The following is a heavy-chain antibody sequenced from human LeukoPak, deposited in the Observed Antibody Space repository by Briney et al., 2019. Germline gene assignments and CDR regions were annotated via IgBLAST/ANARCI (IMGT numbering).Heavy chain of an antibody. CDR1: GYSISSGYY. V-gene: IGHV4-38-2*02. Sequence: SETLSLTCTVSGYSISSGYYWGWIRRPPGKGLEWIGSIYHSGSTYYNPSLKSRVTISVDTSKNQFSLKLSSVTAADTAVYYCARDPNTIFGVVTNFDYWGQGTLVTVSS. CDR2: IYHSGST. J-gene: IGHJ4*02. CDR3: ARDPNTIFGVVTNFDY. D-gene: IGHD3-3*01.